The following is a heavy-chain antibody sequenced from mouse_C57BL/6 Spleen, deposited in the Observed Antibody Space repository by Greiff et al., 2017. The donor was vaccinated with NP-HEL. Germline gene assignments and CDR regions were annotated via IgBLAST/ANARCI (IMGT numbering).Heavy chain of an antibody. CDR1: GFNIKDDY. J-gene: IGHJ2*01. Sequence: EVQLQQSGAELVRPGASVKLSCTASGFNIKDDYMHWVKQRPEQGLEWIGWIDPENGDTEYASKFQGKATITADTSSNTAYLQLSSLTSEDTAVFYRTTRDYDDFDYWGQGTTLTVSS. CDR2: IDPENGDT. D-gene: IGHD2-4*01. V-gene: IGHV14-4*01. CDR3: TTRDYDDFDY.